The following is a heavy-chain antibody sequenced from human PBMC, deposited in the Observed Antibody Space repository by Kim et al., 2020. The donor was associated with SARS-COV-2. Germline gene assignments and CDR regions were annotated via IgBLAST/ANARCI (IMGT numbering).Heavy chain of an antibody. Sequence: GGSLRLSCAASGFTFSSYAMHWVRQAPGKGLEWVAVISYDGSNKYYADSVKGRFTISRDNSKNTLYLQMNSLRAEDTAVYYCARGLSGSYLTYMDVWGK. CDR1: GFTFSSYA. D-gene: IGHD1-26*01. CDR3: ARGLSGSYLTYMDV. V-gene: IGHV3-30-3*01. J-gene: IGHJ6*03. CDR2: ISYDGSNK.